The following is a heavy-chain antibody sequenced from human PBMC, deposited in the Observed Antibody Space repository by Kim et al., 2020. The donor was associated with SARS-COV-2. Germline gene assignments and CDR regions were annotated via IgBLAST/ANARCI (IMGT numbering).Heavy chain of an antibody. CDR1: GFTFSNFG. V-gene: IGHV3-33*06. J-gene: IGHJ4*02. D-gene: IGHD2-21*01. CDR3: AKEAYGHTQGIDY. CDR2: IWYDGGSK. Sequence: GGSLRLSCATSGFTFSNFGMHWVRQAPGKGLEWVAVIWYDGGSKFYADSVKGRFTISRDNSRNTLSLQMNSLRGDDTAVYYCAKEAYGHTQGIDYSGQGT.